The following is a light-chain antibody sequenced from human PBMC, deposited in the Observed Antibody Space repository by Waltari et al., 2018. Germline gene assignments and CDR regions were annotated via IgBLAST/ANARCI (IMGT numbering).Light chain of an antibody. J-gene: IGLJ3*02. V-gene: IGLV2-14*01. CDR1: SSDIGAYNF. Sequence: QSALTQPASVSGSPGQSITISCTGSSSDIGAYNFVSWYQQHPGKAPKPLIYAVSSRPSGVSHRFSGAKSGNTASLTISGLQTEDETDYYCSSYTNSNTYVFGGGTKLTVL. CDR2: AVS. CDR3: SSYTNSNTYV.